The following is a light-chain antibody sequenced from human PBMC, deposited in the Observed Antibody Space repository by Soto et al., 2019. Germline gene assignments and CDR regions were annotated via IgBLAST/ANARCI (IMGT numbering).Light chain of an antibody. CDR2: GSN. CDR3: AAWDDSLNGLV. Sequence: QSVLTQPPSASGTPGQRVTISCSGSSSNIGSNTVNWYQQLPGTAPNLLIYGSNQRPSGVPDRFSGSKSGTSASLAISGLQSEDEADYYCAAWDDSLNGLVFGGGTKLTVL. V-gene: IGLV1-44*01. J-gene: IGLJ2*01. CDR1: SSNIGSNT.